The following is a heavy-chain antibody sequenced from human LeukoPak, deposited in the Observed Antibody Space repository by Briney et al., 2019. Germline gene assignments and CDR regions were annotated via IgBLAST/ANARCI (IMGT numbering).Heavy chain of an antibody. V-gene: IGHV3-48*03. Sequence: PGGSLRLSCAASGFAFSSYEMNWVRQAPGKGLEWVSYISSSGSTIYYADSVKGRFTISRDNAKNSLYLQMNSLRAEDTAVYYCARSGAVAGTDSFDYWGQGTLVTVSS. J-gene: IGHJ4*02. CDR3: ARSGAVAGTDSFDY. CDR2: ISSSGSTI. CDR1: GFAFSSYE. D-gene: IGHD6-19*01.